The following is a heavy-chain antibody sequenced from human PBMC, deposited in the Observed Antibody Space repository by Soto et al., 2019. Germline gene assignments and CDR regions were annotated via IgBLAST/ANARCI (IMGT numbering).Heavy chain of an antibody. J-gene: IGHJ5*02. Sequence: QVQLVQSGAEVKKPGASVKVSCKASGYTFTSHDINWMRQATGQVLEWMGWMNPNSGHTNYAQKFQGRVTMTRNTSISTAYVELTSLRSEDTAVYYCASAMSTTWGQGTLVTVSS. CDR2: MNPNSGHT. CDR3: ASAMSTT. CDR1: GYTFTSHD. D-gene: IGHD2-2*01. V-gene: IGHV1-8*01.